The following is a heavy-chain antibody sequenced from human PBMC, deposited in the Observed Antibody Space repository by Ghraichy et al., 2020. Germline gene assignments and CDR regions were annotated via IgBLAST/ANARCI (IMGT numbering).Heavy chain of an antibody. CDR2: IYYSGST. CDR1: GGSISSDSYY. CDR3: ARHFYCDTTSCYRFWFYGMDV. V-gene: IGHV4-39*01. D-gene: IGHD2-2*02. Sequence: SETLSLTCTVSGGSISSDSYYWGWIRQPPGKGLEWIGSIYYSGSTYYNPSLKSRVTISVDTSKNQFSLKLSSVTAADTAVYYCARHFYCDTTSCYRFWFYGMDVWGQGTTVTVSS. J-gene: IGHJ6*02.